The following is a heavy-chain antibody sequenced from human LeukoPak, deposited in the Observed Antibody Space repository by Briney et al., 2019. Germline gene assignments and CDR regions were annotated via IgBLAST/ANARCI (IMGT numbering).Heavy chain of an antibody. V-gene: IGHV3-48*03. CDR2: INSADNVE. CDR3: ARDNVDYYDSSGYFDY. CDR1: GFSLRSSE. Sequence: PGGSLRLSCAASGFSLRSSEMNWVRQAPGKGPEWVAHINSADNVEYYTDSVRGRFTMSRDNAKDLLYLQMNSLRDEDTAVYYCARDNVDYYDSSGYFDYWGQGTLVTVSS. J-gene: IGHJ4*02. D-gene: IGHD3-22*01.